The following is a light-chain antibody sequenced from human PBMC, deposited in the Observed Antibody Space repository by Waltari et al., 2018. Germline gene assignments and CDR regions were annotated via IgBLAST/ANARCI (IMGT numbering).Light chain of an antibody. CDR3: QQYYSTPPVT. V-gene: IGKV4-1*01. J-gene: IGKJ1*01. CDR2: WAS. CDR1: QRVLYRSNNKNY. Sequence: DIVMTQAPDSVAVSLGERATINCKSSQRVLYRSNNKNYLAWYQQKPGQPPKLLIYWASTRESGVPDRFSGSGSGTDFTLTISSLQAEDVAVYYCQQYYSTPPVTFGQGTKVEIK.